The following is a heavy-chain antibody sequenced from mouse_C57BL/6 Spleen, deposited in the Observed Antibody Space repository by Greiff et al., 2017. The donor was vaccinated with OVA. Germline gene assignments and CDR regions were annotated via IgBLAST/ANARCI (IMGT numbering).Heavy chain of an antibody. D-gene: IGHD4-1*01. CDR1: GFTFSDYG. CDR3: ASKGSGNWGYFDV. CDR2: ISSGSSTI. Sequence: EVMLVESGGGLVKPGGSLKLSCAASGFTFSDYGMHWVRQAPEKGLEWVAYISSGSSTIYYADTVKGRFTISRDNAKNTLFLQMTSLRSEDTAMYYCASKGSGNWGYFDVWGTGTTVTVSS. J-gene: IGHJ1*03. V-gene: IGHV5-17*01.